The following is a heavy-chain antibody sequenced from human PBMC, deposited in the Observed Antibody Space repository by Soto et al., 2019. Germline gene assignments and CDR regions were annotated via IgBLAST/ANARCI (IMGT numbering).Heavy chain of an antibody. J-gene: IGHJ4*02. D-gene: IGHD3-22*01. CDR3: ARGASGYYDSSGYYSPYYFDY. Sequence: SETLSLTCDVYGGSFSGYIWTWIRQTPGKGLQWIGQINHSGSANYNPSLKSRVTISVHTSNSQFSLELSSVTAADTAVYYCARGASGYYDSSGYYSPYYFDYWGQGTLVTVSS. CDR1: GGSFSGYI. CDR2: INHSGSA. V-gene: IGHV4-34*01.